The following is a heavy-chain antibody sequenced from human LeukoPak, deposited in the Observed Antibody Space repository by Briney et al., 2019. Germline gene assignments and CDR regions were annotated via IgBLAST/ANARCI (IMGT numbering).Heavy chain of an antibody. CDR1: GFTFSDYY. J-gene: IGHJ4*02. D-gene: IGHD1-20*01. Sequence: AGGSLRLSCAASGFTFSDYYMTWIRQAPGKGLEWVSYISNTCTYTNYADSVKGRFTISRDNAKNSLYLQMNSLRAADTALYYCARGGNNYLIDYWGQGTLVTVSS. CDR3: ARGGNNYLIDY. V-gene: IGHV3-11*06. CDR2: ISNTCTYT.